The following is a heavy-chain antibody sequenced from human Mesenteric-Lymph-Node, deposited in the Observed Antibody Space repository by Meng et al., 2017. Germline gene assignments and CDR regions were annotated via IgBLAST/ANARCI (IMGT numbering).Heavy chain of an antibody. Sequence: ASVKVSCKASGYTFTGYYMHWVRQAPGQGLEWMGWINPNSGGTNYAQKFQGRVTMTRDTSISTAYMELSRLRSDDTAVYYCAREGYYDSSGYYYVRGSDAFDIWGQGTMVTVSS. J-gene: IGHJ3*02. D-gene: IGHD3-22*01. CDR3: AREGYYDSSGYYYVRGSDAFDI. CDR1: GYTFTGYY. CDR2: INPNSGGT. V-gene: IGHV1-2*02.